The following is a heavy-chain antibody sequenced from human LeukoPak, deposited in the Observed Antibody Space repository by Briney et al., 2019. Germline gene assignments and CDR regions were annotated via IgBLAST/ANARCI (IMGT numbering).Heavy chain of an antibody. V-gene: IGHV3-23*01. CDR2: ISGSGGST. J-gene: IGHJ3*02. CDR1: GFTFSNYA. CDR3: ANRLADVFDI. Sequence: GGSLRLSCAASGFTFSNYALSWVRQAPGKGLEWISAISGSGGSTYYADSVKGRFTISRDNSKNTLYLQMNSLRVEDTAVYYCANRLADVFDIWGQGKLVPVFS. D-gene: IGHD6-25*01.